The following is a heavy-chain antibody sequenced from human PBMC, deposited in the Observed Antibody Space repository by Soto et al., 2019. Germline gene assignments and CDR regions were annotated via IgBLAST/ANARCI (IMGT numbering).Heavy chain of an antibody. V-gene: IGHV4-59*01. CDR3: AREVPVTTQKFYYYYGMDV. Sequence: SETLSLTCTVSGGSISSYYWSWIRQPPGKGLEWIGYIYYSGSTNYNPSLKSRVTISVDTSKNQFSLKLSSVTAADTAVYYCAREVPVTTQKFYYYYGMDVWGQGTKVSVSS. D-gene: IGHD4-4*01. J-gene: IGHJ6*02. CDR2: IYYSGST. CDR1: GGSISSYY.